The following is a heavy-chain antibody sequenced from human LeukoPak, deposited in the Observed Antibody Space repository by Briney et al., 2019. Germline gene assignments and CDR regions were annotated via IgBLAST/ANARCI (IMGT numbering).Heavy chain of an antibody. Sequence: QAGGSLRLSCAASGFTVSTKYMNWVRQAPGKGLEWVSILYSGSDTYYANSVKGRFTISRDSSKNILFLQMNDLRAEDTAVYYRARVGDHFHWYLDLWGRGTLVTVSS. V-gene: IGHV3-53*01. CDR1: GFTVSTKY. J-gene: IGHJ2*01. D-gene: IGHD3-10*01. CDR2: LYSGSDT. CDR3: ARVGDHFHWYLDL.